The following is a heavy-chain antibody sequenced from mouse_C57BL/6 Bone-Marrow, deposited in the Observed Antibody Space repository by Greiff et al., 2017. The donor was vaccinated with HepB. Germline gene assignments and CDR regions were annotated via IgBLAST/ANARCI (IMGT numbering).Heavy chain of an antibody. V-gene: IGHV1-85*01. D-gene: IGHD1-1*01. Sequence: QVQLKQSGPELVKPGASVKLSCKASGYTFTSYDINWVKQRPGQGLEWIGWIYPRDGSTKYNEKFKGKATLTVDTSSSTAYMELHSLTSEDSAVYFCARGATVVHWYFDVWGTGTTVTVSS. CDR1: GYTFTSYD. J-gene: IGHJ1*03. CDR3: ARGATVVHWYFDV. CDR2: IYPRDGST.